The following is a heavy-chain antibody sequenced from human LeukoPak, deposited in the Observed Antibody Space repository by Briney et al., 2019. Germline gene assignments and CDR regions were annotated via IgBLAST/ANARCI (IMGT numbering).Heavy chain of an antibody. D-gene: IGHD3-22*01. J-gene: IGHJ6*03. CDR1: GYTFTSYG. V-gene: IGHV1-18*01. Sequence: ASVKVSCKASGYTFTSYGISWVRQAPGQGLEWMGWISAYNGNTNYAQKLQGRVTMTTDTSTSTAYMELRSLRSDDTAVYYCARALTDSSGYYFYYYYYMDVWGKGTTVTVSS. CDR2: ISAYNGNT. CDR3: ARALTDSSGYYFYYYYYMDV.